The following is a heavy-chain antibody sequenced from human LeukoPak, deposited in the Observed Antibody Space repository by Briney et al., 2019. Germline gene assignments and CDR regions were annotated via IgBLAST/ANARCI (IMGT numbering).Heavy chain of an antibody. CDR2: ISSSSSYI. Sequence: GGSLRLSCAASGFTFSSYSMNWVRQAPGKGLEWVSSISSSSSYIYYADSVKGRFTISRDNSKNTLYLQMNSLRAEDTAVYYCAKDRRPYGHNSDDYWGQGTLVTVSS. J-gene: IGHJ4*02. D-gene: IGHD5-24*01. CDR3: AKDRRPYGHNSDDY. V-gene: IGHV3-21*04. CDR1: GFTFSSYS.